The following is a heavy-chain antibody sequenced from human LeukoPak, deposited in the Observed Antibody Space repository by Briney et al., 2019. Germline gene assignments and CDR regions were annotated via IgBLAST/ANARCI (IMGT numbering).Heavy chain of an antibody. CDR3: ARDIVGATYFDY. D-gene: IGHD1-26*01. CDR2: MNPNSGNT. Sequence: ASVKVSCKASGYTFTSSDINWVRQATGQGLEWMGWMNPNSGNTGYAQKFQGRVTMTRNTSISTAYMELSSLRSEDTAVYYCARDIVGATYFDYWGQGTLVTVSS. V-gene: IGHV1-8*01. CDR1: GYTFTSSD. J-gene: IGHJ4*02.